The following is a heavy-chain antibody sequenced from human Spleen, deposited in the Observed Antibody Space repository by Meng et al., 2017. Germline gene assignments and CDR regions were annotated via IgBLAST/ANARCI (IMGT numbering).Heavy chain of an antibody. V-gene: IGHV4-4*02. J-gene: IGHJ5*02. CDR2: VSHSGPT. CDR1: GGSIDTTIW. CDR3: ARHPNWFDP. Sequence: QVQLQQSGPGLVQPSGTLSLTCAVSGGSIDTTIWWSWVRQPPGKGLEWIGEVSHSGPTRYNPSLKSRVTISVDTSKNQFSLKLSSVTATDTAVYYCARHPNWFDPWGQGTLVTVSS.